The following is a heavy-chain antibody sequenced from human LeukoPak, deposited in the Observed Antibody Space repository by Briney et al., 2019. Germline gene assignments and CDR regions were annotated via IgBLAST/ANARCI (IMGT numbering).Heavy chain of an antibody. CDR2: ISSSSSTI. CDR1: GFTFSSYA. CDR3: ARASLHAFDI. J-gene: IGHJ3*02. D-gene: IGHD2-2*01. Sequence: GGSLRLSCAASGFTFSSYAMSWVRQAPGKGLEWVSYISSSSSTIYYADSVKGRFTISRDNAKNSLYLQMNSLRAEDTAVYYCARASLHAFDIWGQGTMVTVSS. V-gene: IGHV3-48*01.